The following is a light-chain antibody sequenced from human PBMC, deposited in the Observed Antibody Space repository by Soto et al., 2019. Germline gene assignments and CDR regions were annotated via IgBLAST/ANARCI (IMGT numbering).Light chain of an antibody. J-gene: IGLJ1*01. V-gene: IGLV2-14*01. CDR2: DVS. CDR1: SSDIGDYNY. Sequence: QSVLTQPASVSGSPGQSITISCVGTSSDIGDYNYVSWYQQHPGKVPKVIIYDVSNRPSGVSYRFSATKSGNTASLTISGLQAKDEADYYCCSYTRSGTLIFGTGTKLTVL. CDR3: CSYTRSGTLI.